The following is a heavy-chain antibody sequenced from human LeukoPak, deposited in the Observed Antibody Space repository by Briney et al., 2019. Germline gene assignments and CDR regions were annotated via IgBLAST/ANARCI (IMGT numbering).Heavy chain of an antibody. Sequence: GGSLILSCAASGFTFSSYEMNWVRQAPGKGLEWISYISSSGNSIYYADSLKGRFTISRDNAKNSLYLQMNSLRAEDTAVYYCARPRIAARSFDYWGQGTLVTVSS. V-gene: IGHV3-48*03. CDR1: GFTFSSYE. D-gene: IGHD6-6*01. CDR2: ISSSGNSI. CDR3: ARPRIAARSFDY. J-gene: IGHJ4*02.